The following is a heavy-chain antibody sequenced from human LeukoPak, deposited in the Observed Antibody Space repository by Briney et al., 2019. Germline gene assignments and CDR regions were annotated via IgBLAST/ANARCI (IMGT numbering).Heavy chain of an antibody. CDR1: GHSFTNYW. Sequence: ESLKISCKGSGHSFTNYWIGWVRQMPGKSLEWMGIIYPGDSDTRYSPSFQGQVTISADKSISTAYLQWSSLKASDTAMYYCARRAIAAAGSWFDPWGQGTLVTVSS. V-gene: IGHV5-51*01. D-gene: IGHD6-13*01. J-gene: IGHJ5*02. CDR3: ARRAIAAAGSWFDP. CDR2: IYPGDSDT.